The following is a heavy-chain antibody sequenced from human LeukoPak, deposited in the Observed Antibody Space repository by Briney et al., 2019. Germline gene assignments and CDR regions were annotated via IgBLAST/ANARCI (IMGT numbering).Heavy chain of an antibody. CDR1: GGSISSYY. V-gene: IGHV4-59*01. J-gene: IGHJ4*02. CDR2: IYYSGST. D-gene: IGHD1-20*01. CDR3: ARVDNWNEGYYFDY. Sequence: PSETLSLTCTVSGGSISSYYWSWIRQPPGKGLEWIGYIYYSGSTNYNPSLKSRVTISVDTSKNQFSLKLSSVTAADTAVYYCARVDNWNEGYYFDYWGQGTLVTVSS.